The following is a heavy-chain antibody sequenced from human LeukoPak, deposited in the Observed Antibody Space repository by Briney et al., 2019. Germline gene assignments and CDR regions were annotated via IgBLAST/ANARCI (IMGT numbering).Heavy chain of an antibody. V-gene: IGHV3-48*03. Sequence: GGSLRLPCAASGFTFRSYEMNWGRQAPGKGLEWVSYISSSGSTIYYAEFVKGRFTISRDNAKNSLYLQMNSLRAEDTAVYYCARKRGDGLDFDYWGQRALVTVSS. CDR3: ARKRGDGLDFDY. CDR2: ISSSGSTI. CDR1: GFTFRSYE. J-gene: IGHJ4*02. D-gene: IGHD5-24*01.